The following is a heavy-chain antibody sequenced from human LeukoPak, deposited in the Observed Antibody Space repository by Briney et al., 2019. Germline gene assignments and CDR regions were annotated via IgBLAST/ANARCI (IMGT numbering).Heavy chain of an antibody. D-gene: IGHD4-17*01. CDR3: ARERDDYDDPGPLDY. CDR2: INYEGSTT. J-gene: IGHJ4*02. CDR1: GITLSNYW. V-gene: IGHV3-74*01. Sequence: GGSLRLSCAASGITLSNYWMHWVRQVPGKGLVWVSRINYEGSTTSYADSVKGRFTISRDNAKNTLYLQMNSLRAEDTSVYYCARERDDYDDPGPLDYWGQGTLVTVSS.